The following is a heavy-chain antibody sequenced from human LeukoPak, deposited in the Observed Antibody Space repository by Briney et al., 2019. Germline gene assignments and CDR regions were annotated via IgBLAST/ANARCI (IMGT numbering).Heavy chain of an antibody. D-gene: IGHD3-22*01. CDR2: FDPEDGES. CDR3: ARAGVWDYSDSSGYHNGAFDI. CDR1: GYTLTELS. V-gene: IGHV1-24*01. J-gene: IGHJ3*02. Sequence: ASVKVSCKVSGYTLTELSMHWVRQAPGKGLEWMGGFDPEDGESIYAQKFQDRVTMTRDTSISTAYMELSRLRSDDTAVYYCARAGVWDYSDSSGYHNGAFDIWGQGTMVTVSS.